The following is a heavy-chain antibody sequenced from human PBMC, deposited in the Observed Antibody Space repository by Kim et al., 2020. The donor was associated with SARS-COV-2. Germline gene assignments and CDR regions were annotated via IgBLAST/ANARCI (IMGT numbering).Heavy chain of an antibody. D-gene: IGHD3-22*01. CDR3: AGSYYDSSGYVDY. J-gene: IGHJ4*02. V-gene: IGHV4-34*01. Sequence: NPSRKSRVTISVDTSKTQCSLKLSSVTAADTAVYYCAGSYYDSSGYVDYWGQGTLVTVSS.